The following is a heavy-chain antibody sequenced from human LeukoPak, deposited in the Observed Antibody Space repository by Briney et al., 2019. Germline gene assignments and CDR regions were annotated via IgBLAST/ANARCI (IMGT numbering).Heavy chain of an antibody. D-gene: IGHD3-3*01. CDR3: ARDSSYYDFWSGYYEGSWFDP. CDR2: INPNSGGT. J-gene: IGHJ5*02. Sequence: ASVKVSCKASGYTFTGYYMHWVRQAPGQGLEWMGWINPNSGGTNYAQKFQGRVTMTRDTSISTAYMELSRLRSDDTAVYYCARDSSYYDFWSGYYEGSWFDPWGQGTLVTVSS. V-gene: IGHV1-2*02. CDR1: GYTFTGYY.